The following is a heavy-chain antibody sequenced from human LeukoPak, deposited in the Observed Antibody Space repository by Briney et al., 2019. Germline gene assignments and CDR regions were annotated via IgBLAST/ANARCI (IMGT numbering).Heavy chain of an antibody. V-gene: IGHV1-2*02. D-gene: IGHD6-13*01. CDR1: GYTFTGYY. CDR3: ARAAAGTDYYYYGMDV. J-gene: IGHJ6*02. Sequence: ASVKVSYKASGYTFTGYYMHWVRQAPGQGLEWMGWINPNSGGTNYAQKFQGRVTMTRDTSISTAYMELSRLRSDDTAVYYCARAAAGTDYYYYGMDVWGQGTTVTVSS. CDR2: INPNSGGT.